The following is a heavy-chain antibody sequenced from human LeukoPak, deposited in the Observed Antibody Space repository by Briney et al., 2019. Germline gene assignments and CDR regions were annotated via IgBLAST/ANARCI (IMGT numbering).Heavy chain of an antibody. V-gene: IGHV1-46*01. CDR1: GYTFTTYY. Sequence: ASVKVSCKASGYTFTTYYIHWVRQAPGQGLEWMGIIHPSGGSTRYTQKFQGRVTMTSDTSTSTVYMELSSLRSEDTAVYYCARTFIVGATSDYYFDCWDQGTLVTVSS. CDR3: ARTFIVGATSDYYFDC. D-gene: IGHD1-26*01. J-gene: IGHJ4*02. CDR2: IHPSGGST.